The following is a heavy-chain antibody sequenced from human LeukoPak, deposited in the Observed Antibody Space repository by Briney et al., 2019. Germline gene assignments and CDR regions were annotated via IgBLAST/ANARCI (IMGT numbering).Heavy chain of an antibody. V-gene: IGHV3-21*01. D-gene: IGHD2-21*02. CDR1: GFTSSSYT. Sequence: PGGSLRLSCAASGFTSSSYTMNWVRQAPGKGLEWVSTISSTSGVIYYADSMKGRFTISRDNAKNSLYLQMNSLRAEDTAVYYCVRKPVGDMPFDYWGKGTLVTVSS. J-gene: IGHJ4*02. CDR3: VRKPVGDMPFDY. CDR2: ISSTSGVI.